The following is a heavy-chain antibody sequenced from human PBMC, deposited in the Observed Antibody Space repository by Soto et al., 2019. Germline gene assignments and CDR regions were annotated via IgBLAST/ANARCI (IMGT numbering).Heavy chain of an antibody. Sequence: PGESLKISCKGSGYSFTSYWIGWVRQMPGKGLEWMGIIYPGDSDTRYSPSFQGQVTISADKSISTAYLQWSSLKASDTAMYYCARSIAAADPYYYGMDVWGQGTTVTVSS. V-gene: IGHV5-51*01. D-gene: IGHD6-13*01. CDR1: GYSFTSYW. CDR3: ARSIAAADPYYYGMDV. J-gene: IGHJ6*02. CDR2: IYPGDSDT.